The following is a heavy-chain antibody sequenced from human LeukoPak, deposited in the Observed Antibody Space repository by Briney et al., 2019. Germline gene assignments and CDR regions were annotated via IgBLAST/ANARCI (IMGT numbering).Heavy chain of an antibody. J-gene: IGHJ3*02. CDR3: ARQTPGYYYDSSGYLDAFDI. Sequence: SETLSLTCTVSGGSISSSSYYWGWIRQPPGKGPEWIGSIYYSGSTYYNPSLKSRVTISVDTSKNQFSLKLSSVTAADTAVYYCARQTPGYYYDSSGYLDAFDIWGQGTMVTVSS. V-gene: IGHV4-39*01. CDR1: GGSISSSSYY. CDR2: IYYSGST. D-gene: IGHD3-22*01.